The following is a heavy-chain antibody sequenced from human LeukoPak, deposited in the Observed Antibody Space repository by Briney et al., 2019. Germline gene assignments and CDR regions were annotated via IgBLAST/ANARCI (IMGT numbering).Heavy chain of an antibody. V-gene: IGHV4-34*01. CDR1: GGSFSGYY. Sequence: SETLSLTCAVYGGSFSGYYWSWIRQPPGKGLEWIGEINHSGSTNYNPSLKSRVTISVDTSKNQFSLKLSSVTAADTAVYYCARDGRYYYDSSGYWSHSFDYWGQGTLVTVSS. D-gene: IGHD3-22*01. CDR3: ARDGRYYYDSSGYWSHSFDY. CDR2: INHSGST. J-gene: IGHJ4*02.